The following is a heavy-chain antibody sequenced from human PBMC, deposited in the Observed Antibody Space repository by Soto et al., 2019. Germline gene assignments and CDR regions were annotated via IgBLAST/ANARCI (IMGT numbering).Heavy chain of an antibody. V-gene: IGHV4-4*02. J-gene: IGHJ4*02. Sequence: PSETLSLTCAVSGVSLTSGNWWTWVRQSPQRGLEYIGEIFNDGTANYYPSFERRVAMSVDTSRNQFSLKLTSVTAADTAVYFCARLVYDTRLNYMYFDFWGPGTLVTVSS. CDR1: GVSLTSGNW. CDR3: ARLVYDTRLNYMYFDF. CDR2: IFNDGTA. D-gene: IGHD3-10*01.